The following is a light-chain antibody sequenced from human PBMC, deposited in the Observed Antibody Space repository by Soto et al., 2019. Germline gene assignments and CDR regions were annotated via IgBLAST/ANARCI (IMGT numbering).Light chain of an antibody. CDR2: GNS. J-gene: IGLJ1*01. CDR3: QSYDSSLRNV. Sequence: QSVLTQPPSVSGAPGQRVTISCTGSSSNIGAGYDVHWYQQLPGTAPKPLIYGNSNRPSGVPDRFSGSKSGTSASLAITGLQAEDEADYYCQSYDSSLRNVFGTGTKVTVL. CDR1: SSNIGAGYD. V-gene: IGLV1-40*01.